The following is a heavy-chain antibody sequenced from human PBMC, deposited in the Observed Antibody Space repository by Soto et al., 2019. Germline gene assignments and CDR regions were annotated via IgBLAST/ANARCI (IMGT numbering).Heavy chain of an antibody. D-gene: IGHD6-19*01. CDR1: GGTFSRYA. CDR2: IIPIFGTA. CDR3: AQTLGSAVAGPGRFDL. V-gene: IGHV1-69*12. J-gene: IGHJ2*01. Sequence: QVQLVQSGAEVKKPGSSVKVSCKASGGTFSRYAISWVRQAPGQGLEWMGGIIPIFGTANYAQKFQGRVKITADESTSTAYMEVNSLRSEDTAVYYCAQTLGSAVAGPGRFDLWGRGALVTVSS.